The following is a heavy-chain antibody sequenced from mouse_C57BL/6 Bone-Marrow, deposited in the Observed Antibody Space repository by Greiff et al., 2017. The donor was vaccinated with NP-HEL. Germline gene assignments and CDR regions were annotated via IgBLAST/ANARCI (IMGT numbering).Heavy chain of an antibody. CDR1: GFSLTSYG. Sequence: QVQLKQSGPGLVQPSQSLSITCTVSGFSLTSYGVHWVRQPPGQGLAWLGVIWSGGSTDYNAAFISRLSISKDNSKSQVFFKMNSLQADDTAIYYCAKTGYGKSYAMDYWGQGTSVTVSS. CDR3: AKTGYGKSYAMDY. D-gene: IGHD2-10*02. V-gene: IGHV2-4*01. J-gene: IGHJ4*01. CDR2: IWSGGST.